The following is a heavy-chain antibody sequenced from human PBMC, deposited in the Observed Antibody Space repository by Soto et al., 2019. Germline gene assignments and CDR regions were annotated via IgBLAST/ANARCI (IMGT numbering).Heavy chain of an antibody. J-gene: IGHJ4*02. CDR3: ARDLRYSSSWYLGRDY. Sequence: SETLSLTCAVSGGSISSSNWWRWVRQPPGKGLEWIGEIYHSGSTNYNPSLKSRVTISVDKSKNQFSLKLSSVTAADTAVYYCARDLRYSSSWYLGRDYWGQGTLVTVSS. V-gene: IGHV4-4*02. CDR2: IYHSGST. D-gene: IGHD6-13*01. CDR1: GGSISSSNW.